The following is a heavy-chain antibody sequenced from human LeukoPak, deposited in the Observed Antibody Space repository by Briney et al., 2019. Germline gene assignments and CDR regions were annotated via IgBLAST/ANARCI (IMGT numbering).Heavy chain of an antibody. V-gene: IGHV4-59*01. D-gene: IGHD2-15*01. J-gene: IGHJ3*02. Sequence: SETLSLTCTVSGGSISSYYWSWIRQPPGKGLEWIGYIYYSGSTNYNPSLKSRVTISVDTSKNQFSLKLSSVTAAGTAVYYCARQVVVVVADRTGIAFDIWGQGTMVTVSS. CDR1: GGSISSYY. CDR3: ARQVVVVVADRTGIAFDI. CDR2: IYYSGST.